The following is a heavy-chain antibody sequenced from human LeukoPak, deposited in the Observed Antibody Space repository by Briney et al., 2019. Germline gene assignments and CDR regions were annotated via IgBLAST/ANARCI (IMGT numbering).Heavy chain of an antibody. J-gene: IGHJ4*02. D-gene: IGHD3-10*01. Sequence: SETLSLTCTVSGGSISSYYWSWIRQPPGKGLEWVGYIYYSGSTNYNPSLKGRVTISVDTSKNQFSLKLSSVTAADTAVYYCARGVSYYYGSGSYYNGWGQGTLVTVSS. CDR2: IYYSGST. CDR3: ARGVSYYYGSGSYYNG. V-gene: IGHV4-59*01. CDR1: GGSISSYY.